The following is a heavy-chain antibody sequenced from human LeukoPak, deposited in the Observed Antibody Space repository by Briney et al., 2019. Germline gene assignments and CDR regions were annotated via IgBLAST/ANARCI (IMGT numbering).Heavy chain of an antibody. V-gene: IGHV3-48*04. D-gene: IGHD3-16*02. J-gene: IGHJ3*02. CDR2: ISSSGSTI. CDR3: ARDLPDFYDYVWGSYPPDAFDI. Sequence: GGSLRLSCAASGFTFSIYSINWVRQAPGKGLEWVSYISSSGSTIYYADSVKGRFTISRDNAKNSLYLQMNSLRAEDTAVYYCARDLPDFYDYVWGSYPPDAFDIWGQGTMVTVSS. CDR1: GFTFSIYS.